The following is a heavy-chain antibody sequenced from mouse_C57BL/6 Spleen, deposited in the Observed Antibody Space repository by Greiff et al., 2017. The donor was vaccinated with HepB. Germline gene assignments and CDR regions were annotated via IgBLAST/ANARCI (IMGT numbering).Heavy chain of an antibody. V-gene: IGHV5-17*01. CDR2: ISRGSSTI. CDR1: GFTFSDYG. CDR3: ARSGLFDY. J-gene: IGHJ2*01. Sequence: EVQLQQSGGGLVKPGGSLKLSCAASGFTFSDYGMLWVRQAPEKGLEWVAYISRGSSTIYYADTVKGRFTISRDNAKNTLFLQMTSLRSEDTAMYYCARSGLFDYWGQGTTLTVSS.